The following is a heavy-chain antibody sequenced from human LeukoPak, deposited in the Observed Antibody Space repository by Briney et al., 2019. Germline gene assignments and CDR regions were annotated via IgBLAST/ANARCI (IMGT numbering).Heavy chain of an antibody. D-gene: IGHD3-3*01. J-gene: IGHJ4*02. CDR1: GGSISSISSNNYH. V-gene: IGHV4-39*07. CDR3: ARGGSYYDFWSGYYTRRRYFDY. CDR2: IYYSGST. Sequence: SETLSLTCIVSGGSISSISSNNYHWGWIRQPPGKGLEWIGSIYYSGSTYYNPSLKSRVTISVDTSKNQFSLKLSSVTAADTAAYYCARGGSYYDFWSGYYTRRRYFDYWGQGTLVTVSS.